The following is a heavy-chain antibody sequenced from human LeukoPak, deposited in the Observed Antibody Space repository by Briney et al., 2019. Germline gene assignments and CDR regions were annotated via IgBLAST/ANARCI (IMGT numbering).Heavy chain of an antibody. D-gene: IGHD1-26*01. CDR2: INPNSGGI. Sequence: ASVNVSCKASGYTFTGYYMHWVRQAPGQGLEWVGCINPNSGGINYAQNFQGSVTMTRDKANITSYMELNRLRADDPGLDYFARDRSYDPSDAFDIWSYVTMVTFSS. J-gene: IGHJ3*02. CDR1: GYTFTGYY. CDR3: ARDRSYDPSDAFDI. V-gene: IGHV1-2*02.